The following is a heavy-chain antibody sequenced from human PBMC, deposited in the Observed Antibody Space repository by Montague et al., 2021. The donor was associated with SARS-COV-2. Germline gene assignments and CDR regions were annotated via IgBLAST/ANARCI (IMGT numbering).Heavy chain of an antibody. CDR3: SSGSGCGVGSCYSEWDPYYYYGMDV. CDR2: IYHSGST. J-gene: IGHJ6*02. CDR1: GGSFSGYY. V-gene: IGHV4-34*01. Sequence: SETLSLTCAVYGGSFSGYYWSWIRQPPGKGLEWIGEIYHSGSTNYNPSLKSRVTISVDTSKNQFPLKLSSVTAAATAVYYCSSGSGCGVGSCYSEWDPYYYYGMDVWGQGTTVTVSS. D-gene: IGHD2-15*01.